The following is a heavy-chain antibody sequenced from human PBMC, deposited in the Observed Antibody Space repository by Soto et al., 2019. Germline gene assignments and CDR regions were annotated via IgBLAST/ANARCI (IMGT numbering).Heavy chain of an antibody. CDR2: IKDIPAGGTT. D-gene: IGHD2-21*02. CDR3: TTVESDWHKVG. J-gene: IGHJ4*02. V-gene: IGHV3-15*01. CDR1: GFTFSNAW. Sequence: EVQLVESGGGLVKPGGSLRLSCAASGFTFSNAWMNWVRQAPGQGLEWVGRIKDIPAGGTTDYAAPVKGRFTVSRDDSKNTLYRQMDSLKSEDTAVYYCTTVESDWHKVGWGQGTLVTVSS.